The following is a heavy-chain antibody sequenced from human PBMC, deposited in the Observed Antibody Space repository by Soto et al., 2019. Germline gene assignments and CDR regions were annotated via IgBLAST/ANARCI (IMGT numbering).Heavy chain of an antibody. Sequence: KPSETLSLTCAVSGGSISSGGYSWSWIRQPPGKGLEWIGYIYHSGSTYYNPSLKSRVTISVDRSKNQFSLKLSSVTAADTAVYYCARGYCSGGSCYHPFDYWGQGTLVTVSS. CDR3: ARGYCSGGSCYHPFDY. CDR1: GGSISSGGYS. J-gene: IGHJ4*02. CDR2: IYHSGST. D-gene: IGHD2-15*01. V-gene: IGHV4-30-2*01.